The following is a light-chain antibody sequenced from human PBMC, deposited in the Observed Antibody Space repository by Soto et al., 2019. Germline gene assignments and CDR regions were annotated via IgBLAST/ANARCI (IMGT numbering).Light chain of an antibody. V-gene: IGKV2-28*01. CDR1: QSLLHNNKFNY. J-gene: IGKJ5*01. CDR2: LGS. Sequence: DVVLIQSPLSLPVTPGGPASIFCRSSQSLLHNNKFNYLDWYLQKPGQSPQLLIYLGSYRASGVPDRFSGSGSGTDFTLKISRVEAEDVRVYYCMQTLQNYITFGQGTRLEIK. CDR3: MQTLQNYIT.